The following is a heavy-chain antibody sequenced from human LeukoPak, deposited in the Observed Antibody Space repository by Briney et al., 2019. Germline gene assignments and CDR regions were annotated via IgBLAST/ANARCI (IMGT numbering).Heavy chain of an antibody. CDR2: ISSSSSYT. D-gene: IGHD3-3*01. CDR3: ARGRGDYDFWSGSPIDS. CDR1: GFTFSDYN. V-gene: IGHV3-11*06. J-gene: IGHJ4*02. Sequence: KPGGSLRLSCAASGFTFSDYNMRWIRQAPGKGLEWVSYISSSSSYTNYADSVKGRFTISRDNAKKSLYLQMSSLRAEGSAIYYCARGRGDYDFWSGSPIDSWGQGTLVTVSS.